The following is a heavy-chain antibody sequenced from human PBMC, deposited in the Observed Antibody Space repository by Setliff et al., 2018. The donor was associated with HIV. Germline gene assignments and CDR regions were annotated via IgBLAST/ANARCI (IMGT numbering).Heavy chain of an antibody. J-gene: IGHJ2*01. D-gene: IGHD6-19*01. Sequence: PSETLSLTCTVSGGSISSSSHYWGWIRQPPGKGLEWVGSIYYSGSTYYNPSLKGRVTISLDTSKNQLSLKLSSVTAADTAVYYCASYYRVSGWYQEASWFFDLWGRGTLVTVSS. CDR1: GGSISSSSHY. V-gene: IGHV4-39*01. CDR2: IYYSGST. CDR3: ASYYRVSGWYQEASWFFDL.